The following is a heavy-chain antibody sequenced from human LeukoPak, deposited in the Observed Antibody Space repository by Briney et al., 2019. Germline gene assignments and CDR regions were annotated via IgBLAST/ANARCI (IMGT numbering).Heavy chain of an antibody. CDR2: ILTSGAT. CDR3: ARQILDDIGSYNFDY. D-gene: IGHD2-15*01. J-gene: IGHJ4*02. Sequence: SETLSLTRSVSGGSMSSRYSWSWIRQPAGKGLEWIGLILTSGATNYNPSLKSRVTMSVDMSKNHFSLKLTSVTAADTAIYYCARQILDDIGSYNFDYWGQGTLVTVSS. V-gene: IGHV4-4*07. CDR1: GGSMSSRYS.